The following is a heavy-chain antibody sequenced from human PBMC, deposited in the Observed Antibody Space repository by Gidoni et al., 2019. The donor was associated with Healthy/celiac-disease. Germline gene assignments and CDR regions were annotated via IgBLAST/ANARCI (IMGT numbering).Heavy chain of an antibody. CDR3: AKDSAYYDSSGYSPFDY. V-gene: IGHV3-23*01. Sequence: EVQLLESGGGLVQPGGSLRLSCAASGFTFSSYAMSWVRQAPGKGLEWVSAISGSGGSTYYADAVKGRVTISRYNSKNTLYLQMNSLRAEDTAVYYCAKDSAYYDSSGYSPFDYWGQGTLVTVSS. J-gene: IGHJ4*02. D-gene: IGHD3-22*01. CDR2: ISGSGGST. CDR1: GFTFSSYA.